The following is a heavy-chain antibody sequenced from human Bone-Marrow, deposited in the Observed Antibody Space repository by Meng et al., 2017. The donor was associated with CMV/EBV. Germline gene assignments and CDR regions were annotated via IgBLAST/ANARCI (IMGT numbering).Heavy chain of an antibody. Sequence: GESLKISCAASGFTFSNYGMHWVRQAPGKGLEWVADIWYDGSNMYYADSVKGRFTISRDDSKSTLYLQMNSLRVEDTAVYYCAKLGGYSLRGMDVWGQGTTVTVSS. D-gene: IGHD5-18*01. CDR3: AKLGGYSLRGMDV. V-gene: IGHV3-33*06. J-gene: IGHJ6*01. CDR2: IWYDGSNM. CDR1: GFTFSNYG.